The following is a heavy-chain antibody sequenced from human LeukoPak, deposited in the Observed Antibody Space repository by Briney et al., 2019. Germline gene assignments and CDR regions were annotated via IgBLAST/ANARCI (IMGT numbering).Heavy chain of an antibody. CDR2: INHSGST. Sequence: SETLSLTCAVYGGSFSGYYWSWIRQPPGKGLEWIGEINHSGSTNYNPSLKSRVTISVDRSKNQFSLKLSSVTAADTAVYYCARDRDPRDNWFDPWGQGTLVTVSS. CDR3: ARDRDPRDNWFDP. V-gene: IGHV4-34*01. D-gene: IGHD3-10*01. CDR1: GGSFSGYY. J-gene: IGHJ5*02.